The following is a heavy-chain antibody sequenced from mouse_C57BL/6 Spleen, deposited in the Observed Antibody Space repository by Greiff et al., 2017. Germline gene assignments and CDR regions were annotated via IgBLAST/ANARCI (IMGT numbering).Heavy chain of an antibody. V-gene: IGHV1-69*01. CDR1: GYTFTSYW. CDR3: ARSAHTTVVAHWYFDV. D-gene: IGHD1-1*01. Sequence: VQLQQPGAELVMPGASVKLSCKASGYTFTSYWMHWVKQRPGQGLEWIGEIDPSDSYTNYNQKFKGKSTLTVDKSSSTAYMQLSRRTSEDSAVYYCARSAHTTVVAHWYFDVWGTGTTVTVSS. J-gene: IGHJ1*03. CDR2: IDPSDSYT.